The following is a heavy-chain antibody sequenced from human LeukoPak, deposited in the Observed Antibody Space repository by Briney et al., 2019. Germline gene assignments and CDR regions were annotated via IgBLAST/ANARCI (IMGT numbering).Heavy chain of an antibody. D-gene: IGHD1-1*01. J-gene: IGHJ4*02. Sequence: GRSLRLSCAASGFIFSSYGMHWVRQAPGKGLEWVAVIWYDGSNKYYADSVKGRFTISRDNSKNTLYLQMNSLRAEDTAVYYCARGLRDWNDGRDYFDYWGQGTLVTVSS. CDR3: ARGLRDWNDGRDYFDY. V-gene: IGHV3-33*01. CDR1: GFIFSSYG. CDR2: IWYDGSNK.